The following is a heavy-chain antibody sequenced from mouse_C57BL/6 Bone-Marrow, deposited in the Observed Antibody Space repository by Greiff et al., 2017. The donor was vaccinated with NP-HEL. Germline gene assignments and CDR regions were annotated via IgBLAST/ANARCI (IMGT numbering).Heavy chain of an antibody. Sequence: EVKLMESGPGLVKPSQSLSLTCSVTGYSITSGYYWNWIRQFPGNKLEWMGYISYDGSNNYNPSLKNRISITRDTSKNQFFLKLNSVTTEDTATYYCARGDYGSLFDYWGQGSTLTVAS. CDR2: ISYDGSN. V-gene: IGHV3-6*01. D-gene: IGHD1-1*01. CDR1: GYSITSGYY. J-gene: IGHJ2*01. CDR3: ARGDYGSLFDY.